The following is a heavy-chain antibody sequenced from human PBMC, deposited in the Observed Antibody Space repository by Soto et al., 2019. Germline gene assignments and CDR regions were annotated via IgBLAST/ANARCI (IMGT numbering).Heavy chain of an antibody. CDR3: ARDLDAYDFWSGYAHYNFDY. J-gene: IGHJ4*02. D-gene: IGHD3-3*01. CDR2: INSGNGNT. CDR1: GYTFTSYA. Sequence: GASVKVSCKASGYTFTSYAMHWVRQAPGQRLEWMGWINSGNGNTKYSQKFQGRVTITRDTSASTAYMELSSLRSEDTAVYYCARDLDAYDFWSGYAHYNFDYWGQGTPVTVSS. V-gene: IGHV1-3*01.